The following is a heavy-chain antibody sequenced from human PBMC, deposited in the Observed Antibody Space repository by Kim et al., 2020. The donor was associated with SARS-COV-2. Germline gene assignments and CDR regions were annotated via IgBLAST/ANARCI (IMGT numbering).Heavy chain of an antibody. CDR2: IYYSGST. Sequence: SETLSLTCTVSGGSISSSSYYWGWIRQPPGKGLEWIGSIYYSGSTYYNPSLKSRVTISVDTSKNQFSLKLSSVTAADTAVYYCATSTLPIILFDPWGQGTLVTVSS. J-gene: IGHJ5*02. CDR3: ATSTLPIILFDP. D-gene: IGHD3-9*01. V-gene: IGHV4-39*01. CDR1: GGSISSSSYY.